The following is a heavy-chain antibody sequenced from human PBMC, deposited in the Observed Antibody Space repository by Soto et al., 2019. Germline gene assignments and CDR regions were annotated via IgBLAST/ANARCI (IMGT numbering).Heavy chain of an antibody. D-gene: IGHD3-10*01. Sequence: QVQLVESGGGVVQPGRSLRLSCAASGFTFSSYGMHWVRQAPGKGLEWVAVIWYDGSNKYYADSVKGRFTISRDNSKNTLDLQMNSLRAEDTAVYYCARDLGSGSYTAYYYGMDVWGQGTTVTVSS. CDR2: IWYDGSNK. CDR1: GFTFSSYG. V-gene: IGHV3-33*01. CDR3: ARDLGSGSYTAYYYGMDV. J-gene: IGHJ6*02.